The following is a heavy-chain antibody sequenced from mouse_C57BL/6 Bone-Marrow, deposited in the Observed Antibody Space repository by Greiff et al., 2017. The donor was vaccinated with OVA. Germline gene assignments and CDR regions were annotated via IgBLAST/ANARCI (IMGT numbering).Heavy chain of an antibody. V-gene: IGHV1-26*01. CDR2: INPNNGGT. CDR1: GYTFTDYY. Sequence: EVQLQQSGPELVKPGASVKISCKASGYTFTDYYMNWVKQSHGKSLEWIGDINPNNGGTSYNQKFKGKATLTVDKSSSTAYMELRSLTSEDSAVYYCARRRGWEEDWYFDVWGTGTTVTVSS. J-gene: IGHJ1*03. D-gene: IGHD3-3*01. CDR3: ARRRGWEEDWYFDV.